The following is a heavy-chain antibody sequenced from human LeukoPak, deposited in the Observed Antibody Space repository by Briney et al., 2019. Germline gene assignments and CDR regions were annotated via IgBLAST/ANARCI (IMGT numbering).Heavy chain of an antibody. J-gene: IGHJ4*02. CDR3: ARDYSTVTTFFDY. V-gene: IGHV3-7*01. CDR2: IKHGGGEK. CDR1: GFTFSSDW. D-gene: IGHD4-17*01. Sequence: GGSLRLSCVASGFTFSSDWMSWVRQAPGKGLEWVANIKHGGGEKLYMDSVKGRFTISRDDAKSTLFLQMNSLRAEDTAVYYCARDYSTVTTFFDYWGQGTLVTVSS.